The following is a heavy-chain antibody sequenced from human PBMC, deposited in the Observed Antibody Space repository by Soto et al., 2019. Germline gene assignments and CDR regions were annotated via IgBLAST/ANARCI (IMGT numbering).Heavy chain of an antibody. D-gene: IGHD6-13*01. V-gene: IGHV3-30-3*01. Sequence: PGGSLRLSCAASGFTFSSYAMHWVRQAPGKGLEWVAVISYDGSNKYYADSVKGRLTISRDNSKNTLYLQMNSLRAEDTAVYYCARDRRDSSSWYGNYYYYGMDVWGQGTTVTVSS. CDR1: GFTFSSYA. CDR3: ARDRRDSSSWYGNYYYYGMDV. CDR2: ISYDGSNK. J-gene: IGHJ6*02.